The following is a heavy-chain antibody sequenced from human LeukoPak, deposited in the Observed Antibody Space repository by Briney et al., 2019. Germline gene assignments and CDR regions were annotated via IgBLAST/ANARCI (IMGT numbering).Heavy chain of an antibody. CDR2: INHSGST. V-gene: IGHV4-34*01. Sequence: SETLSLTCAVYGGSFSGYYWSWIRQPPGKGLEWIGEINHSGSTNYNPSLKSRVTISVDTSKNQFSLKLSSVTAADTAVYYCASSTVTTALIRHWGQGTLVTVSS. CDR3: ASSTVTTALIRH. J-gene: IGHJ1*01. CDR1: GGSFSGYY. D-gene: IGHD4-17*01.